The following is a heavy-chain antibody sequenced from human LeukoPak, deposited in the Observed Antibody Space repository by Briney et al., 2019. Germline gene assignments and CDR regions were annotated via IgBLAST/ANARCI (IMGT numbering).Heavy chain of an antibody. Sequence: GGSLRLSCSASGFTFSTYNMNWVRQAPGKGLEWVSSISSSSSYIYYADSLKGRFTISRDNAKNSLYLQMNSLRAEDTAVYYCARRPTLHDSSGYFDYWGQGTLVTVSS. D-gene: IGHD3-22*01. CDR1: GFTFSTYN. J-gene: IGHJ4*02. CDR3: ARRPTLHDSSGYFDY. V-gene: IGHV3-21*01. CDR2: ISSSSSYI.